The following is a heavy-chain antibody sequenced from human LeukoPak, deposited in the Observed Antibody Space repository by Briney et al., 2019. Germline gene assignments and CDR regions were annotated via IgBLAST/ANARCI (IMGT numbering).Heavy chain of an antibody. V-gene: IGHV3-33*06. J-gene: IGHJ4*02. CDR2: IWYDASNK. Sequence: GGSLRLSCAASGFTFSNYGMHWVRQAPGKGLEWVAVIWYDASNKYYADSVRGRFTISRDNSKNTLYLQMNSLRAEDTAVYYCAKAASGNWNDVSDYWGQGTLVTVS. CDR1: GFTFSNYG. D-gene: IGHD1-20*01. CDR3: AKAASGNWNDVSDY.